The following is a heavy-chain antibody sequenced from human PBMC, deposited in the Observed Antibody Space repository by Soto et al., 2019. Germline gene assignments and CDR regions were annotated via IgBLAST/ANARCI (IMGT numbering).Heavy chain of an antibody. CDR1: GFTFSSYA. D-gene: IGHD6-19*01. J-gene: IGHJ4*02. Sequence: EVQLLESGGGLVQPGGSLRLSCAASGFTFSSYAMSWVRQAPGKGLEWVSAISGSGGSTYYADSVKGRFTISRDNSKNPLYLQMNSLRAEDPAVYYCAKEYEYSSGWERIDYWGQGTLVTVSS. CDR2: ISGSGGST. CDR3: AKEYEYSSGWERIDY. V-gene: IGHV3-23*01.